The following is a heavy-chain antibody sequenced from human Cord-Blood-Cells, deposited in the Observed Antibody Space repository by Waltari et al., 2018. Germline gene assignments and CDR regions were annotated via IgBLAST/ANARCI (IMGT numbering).Heavy chain of an antibody. J-gene: IGHJ3*02. CDR1: GGTFSCYT. D-gene: IGHD2-21*02. Sequence: QVQLVQSGAEVKKPGSSVKVSCTASGGTFSCYTISWVRLPPGQGLEWMGRIIPILGIANYAQKFQGRVTITADKSTSTAYMELSSLRSEDTAVYYCARELAGGNSKGAFDIWGQGTMVTVSS. CDR2: IIPILGIA. V-gene: IGHV1-69*08. CDR3: ARELAGGNSKGAFDI.